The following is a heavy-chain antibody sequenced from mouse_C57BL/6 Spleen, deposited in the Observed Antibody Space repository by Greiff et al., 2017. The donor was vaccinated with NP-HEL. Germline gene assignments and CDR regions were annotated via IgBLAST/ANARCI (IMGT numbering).Heavy chain of an antibody. CDR3: ARDTITTVVATEDWYFDV. Sequence: EVKLQESEGGLVQPGSSMKLSCTASGFTFSDYYMAWVRQVPEKGLEWVANINYDGSSTYYLDSLKSRFIISRDNAKNILYLQMSSLKSEDTATYYCARDTITTVVATEDWYFDVWGTGTTVTVSS. CDR2: INYDGSST. J-gene: IGHJ1*03. D-gene: IGHD1-1*01. V-gene: IGHV5-16*01. CDR1: GFTFSDYY.